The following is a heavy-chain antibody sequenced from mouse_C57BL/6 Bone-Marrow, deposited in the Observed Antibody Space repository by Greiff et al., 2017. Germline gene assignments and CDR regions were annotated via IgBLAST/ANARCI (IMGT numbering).Heavy chain of an antibody. V-gene: IGHV1-62-2*01. D-gene: IGHD4-1*01. Sequence: QVQLKESGAELVKPGASVKLSCKASGYTFTEYTIHWVKQRSGQGLEWIGWFYPGRGSIKYNEKFKDKATLTADKSSSTVYMELSRLTSEDSAVYFCARHEDEDWESFWYFDVWGTGTTVTVSS. CDR3: ARHEDEDWESFWYFDV. CDR2: FYPGRGSI. J-gene: IGHJ1*03. CDR1: GYTFTEYT.